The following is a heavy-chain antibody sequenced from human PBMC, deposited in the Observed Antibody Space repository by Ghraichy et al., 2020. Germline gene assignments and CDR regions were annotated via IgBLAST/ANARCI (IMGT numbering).Heavy chain of an antibody. CDR2: IYHSGTT. V-gene: IGHV4-4*02. CDR1: SGSISSSNW. D-gene: IGHD3-3*01. Sequence: SETLSLTCAVSSGSISSSNWWSWVRQTPGKGLEWVGQIYHSGTTNYNPSLKSRVTMSIDRSKSQFSLKLSSVTAADTAVYYCARVLPHYDFWSGSLWGYYFDYWGQGILVTVSS. J-gene: IGHJ4*02. CDR3: ARVLPHYDFWSGSLWGYYFDY.